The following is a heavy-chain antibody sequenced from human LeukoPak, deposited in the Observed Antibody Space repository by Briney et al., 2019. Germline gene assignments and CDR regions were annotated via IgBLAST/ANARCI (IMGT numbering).Heavy chain of an antibody. V-gene: IGHV3-9*01. J-gene: IGHJ6*03. CDR1: GFIFENYG. D-gene: IGHD2-2*02. CDR3: AKIAVPIPGRYHIDV. Sequence: SLRLSCAASGFIFENYGMHWVWQRQPQGMELESGGSWNSGVVAYMDSVKGRFTISRDNGKNSLYLQMSSLKVEDTALYYCAKIAVPIPGRYHIDVWGKGITVTVSS. CDR2: GSWNSGVV.